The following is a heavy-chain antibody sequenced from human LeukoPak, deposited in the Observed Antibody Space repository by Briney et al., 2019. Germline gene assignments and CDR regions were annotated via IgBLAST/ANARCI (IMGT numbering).Heavy chain of an antibody. CDR2: NYSDYCDT. V-gene: IGHV5-51*01. J-gene: IGHJ1*01. CDR1: WNSLYNYC. Sequence: PWEFPKIFRCSSWNSLYNYCLDLVRQMSGEGLGLVRSNYSDYCDTRHSRFLQGQVNISADKSTSTAYLQWISLKASDTTMYYCATLAPITTSGLAQYFQHWGQGTLVTVSS. D-gene: IGHD1-1*01. CDR3: ATLAPITTSGLAQYFQH.